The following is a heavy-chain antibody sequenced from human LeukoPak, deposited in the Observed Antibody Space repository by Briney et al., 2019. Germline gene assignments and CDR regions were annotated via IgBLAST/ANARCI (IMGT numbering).Heavy chain of an antibody. CDR3: ARHETMDRWYYDFWSGPLLRLVSNWFDP. CDR1: GGSISSSSYY. CDR2: IYHSGST. V-gene: IGHV4-39*01. Sequence: SETLSLTCTVSGGSISSSSYYWGWIRQPPGKGLEWIGYIYHSGSTYYNPSLKSRVTISVDRSKNQFSLKLSSVTAADTAVYYCARHETMDRWYYDFWSGPLLRLVSNWFDPWGQGTLVTVSS. J-gene: IGHJ5*02. D-gene: IGHD3-3*01.